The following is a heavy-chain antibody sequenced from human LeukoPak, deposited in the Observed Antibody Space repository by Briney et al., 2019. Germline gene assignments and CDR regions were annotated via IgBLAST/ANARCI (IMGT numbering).Heavy chain of an antibody. Sequence: GGSLRLSRAASGFSFNNYAMHWVRQAPGKGLEWVAVISYDGNYKYYAASVKGRFTISRDNSKNTLFLQMNSLRAEDTAVYYCAREPYCSSTSCNVDYWDQGTLVTVSS. CDR3: AREPYCSSTSCNVDY. V-gene: IGHV3-30*03. D-gene: IGHD2-2*01. CDR1: GFSFNNYA. CDR2: ISYDGNYK. J-gene: IGHJ4*02.